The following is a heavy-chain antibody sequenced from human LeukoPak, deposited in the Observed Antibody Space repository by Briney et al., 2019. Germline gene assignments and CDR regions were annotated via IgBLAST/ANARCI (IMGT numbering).Heavy chain of an antibody. D-gene: IGHD3-3*01. CDR1: GYTFGDYH. Sequence: ASVKVSCKASGYTFGDYHMHWVRQAPGQGLEWVGWINCDSGATHYAQKFQGRVTMTRDTSISTTHMDLSSLTSDDTAVYYCGRELGGGVTREDWLDPWGQGTLVTVSS. CDR2: INCDSGAT. CDR3: GRELGGGVTREDWLDP. J-gene: IGHJ5*02. V-gene: IGHV1-2*02.